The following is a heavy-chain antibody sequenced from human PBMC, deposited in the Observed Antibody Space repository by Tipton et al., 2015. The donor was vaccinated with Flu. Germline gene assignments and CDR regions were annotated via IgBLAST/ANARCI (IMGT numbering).Heavy chain of an antibody. J-gene: IGHJ4*02. D-gene: IGHD6-19*01. CDR2: ISHTGTT. CDR3: ARDRWEYSSGFDS. V-gene: IGHV4-38-2*02. Sequence: TLSLTCAVSGYSISSGYYWGWIRQPPGKGLEWIGSISHTGTTSYNPSLKSRVTISVDTSKNQFSLKLTSMTAADTAVYYCARDRWEYSSGFDSWGQGTLVTVSP. CDR1: GYSISSGYY.